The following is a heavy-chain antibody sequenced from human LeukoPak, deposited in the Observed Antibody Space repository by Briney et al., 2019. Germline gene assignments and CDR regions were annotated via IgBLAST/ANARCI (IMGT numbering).Heavy chain of an antibody. CDR2: ISSSSSYI. J-gene: IGHJ5*02. D-gene: IGHD2-15*01. CDR1: GFTVSRNY. V-gene: IGHV3-21*01. Sequence: PGGSLRLSCAASGFTVSRNYMTCVRQAPGKGLEWVSSISSSSSYIYYADSVKGRFTISRDNAKNSLYLQMNSLRAEDTAVYYCARGRWDIVVVVAAPFFDPWGQGTLVTVSS. CDR3: ARGRWDIVVVVAAPFFDP.